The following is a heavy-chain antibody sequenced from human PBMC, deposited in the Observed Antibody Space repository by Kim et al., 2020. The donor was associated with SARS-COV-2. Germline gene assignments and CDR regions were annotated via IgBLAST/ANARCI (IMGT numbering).Heavy chain of an antibody. D-gene: IGHD3-16*01. CDR2: ISYDGSNK. V-gene: IGHV3-30*04. Sequence: GGSLRLSCAASGFTFSSYAMHWVRQAPGKGLEWVAVISYDGSNKYYADSVKGRFTISRDNSKNTLYLQMNSLRAEDTAVYYCARDVPGGGMAFDIWGQGT. CDR3: ARDVPGGGMAFDI. CDR1: GFTFSSYA. J-gene: IGHJ3*02.